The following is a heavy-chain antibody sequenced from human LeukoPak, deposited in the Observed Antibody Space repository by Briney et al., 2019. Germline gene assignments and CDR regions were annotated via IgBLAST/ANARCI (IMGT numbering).Heavy chain of an antibody. CDR2: ISYTGST. D-gene: IGHD6-6*01. J-gene: IGHJ6*03. Sequence: SETLSLTCSVSDVSISSSYWSWIRQPPGKGLEWIGYISYTGSTHYNPSLKSRLTISVDKAKNQFSLKVTSVTAADTAVYYCARDWGVTGRPGYMDVWGKGTTVTVSS. V-gene: IGHV4-59*01. CDR1: DVSISSSY. CDR3: ARDWGVTGRPGYMDV.